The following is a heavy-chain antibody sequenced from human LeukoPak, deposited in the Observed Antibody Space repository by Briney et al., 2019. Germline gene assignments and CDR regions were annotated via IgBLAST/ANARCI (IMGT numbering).Heavy chain of an antibody. Sequence: GGSLRLSCGASGFTFSSYWMTWVRQAPGKGVEWVANIKQDGSEKYYVDSVKGRFTISRDNAKNSLYLQMNSLRADDMAVYHCARSGSYYRSGSYYSDYWGQGTLVTVSS. D-gene: IGHD3-10*01. V-gene: IGHV3-7*04. CDR2: IKQDGSEK. CDR3: ARSGSYYRSGSYYSDY. J-gene: IGHJ4*02. CDR1: GFTFSSYW.